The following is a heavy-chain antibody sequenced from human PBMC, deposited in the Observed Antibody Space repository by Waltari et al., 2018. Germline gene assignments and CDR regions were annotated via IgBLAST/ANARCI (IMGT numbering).Heavy chain of an antibody. CDR2: IYYSGST. V-gene: IGHV4-30-4*08. J-gene: IGHJ4*02. D-gene: IGHD4-17*01. CDR3: ARDGGGGFDY. CDR1: GCSISSAAYY. Sequence: QVQLQESGPALVQPSQPLSLTCPVSGCSISSAAYYWPWIRQPPVTGLKWIGYIYYSGSTYYNPSLKSRVTRSVDTSKNQFSLKLSSVTASDTAVYYCARDGGGGFDYWGQGTLVTVSS.